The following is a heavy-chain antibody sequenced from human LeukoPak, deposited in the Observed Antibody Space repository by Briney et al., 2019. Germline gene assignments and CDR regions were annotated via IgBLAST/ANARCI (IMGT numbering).Heavy chain of an antibody. CDR3: ARLSYSSGWYGEMSNWFDP. D-gene: IGHD6-19*01. Sequence: SETLSLTCTVSGGSISSYYWSWIRQPPGKGLEWIGYIYYSGSTNYNPSLKSRVTISVDTSKNQFSLKLSSVTAADTAVYYCARLSYSSGWYGEMSNWFDPWGQRTLVTVSS. V-gene: IGHV4-59*08. J-gene: IGHJ5*02. CDR2: IYYSGST. CDR1: GGSISSYY.